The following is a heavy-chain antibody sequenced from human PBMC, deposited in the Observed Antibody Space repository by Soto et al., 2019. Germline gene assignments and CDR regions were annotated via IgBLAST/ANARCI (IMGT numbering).Heavy chain of an antibody. V-gene: IGHV3-7*01. CDR1: GFTFSSYW. CDR2: IKQDGSEK. CDR3: ARAKHDEDFVSGYYTPYYYYMDV. J-gene: IGHJ6*03. D-gene: IGHD3-3*01. Sequence: GGSLRLSCAASGFTFSSYWMSWVRQAPGKGLEWVANIKQDGSEKYYVDSVKGRFTISRDNAKNSLYLQMNSLRAEDTAVYYCARAKHDEDFVSGYYTPYYYYMDVRGKGTTDTGSS.